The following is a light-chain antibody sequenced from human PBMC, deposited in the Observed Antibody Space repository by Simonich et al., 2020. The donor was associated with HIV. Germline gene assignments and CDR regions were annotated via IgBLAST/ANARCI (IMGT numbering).Light chain of an antibody. CDR2: DVS. Sequence: QSALTQPASVSGSPGQSITISCTGTSSAIGGYNSVSWYQQHPDKAPKVIIYDVSKWPSGVSNRFSGSKSGNTASLTISGLQAEDEADYYCSSYTSSSTLVFGGGTKLTVL. CDR3: SSYTSSSTLV. J-gene: IGLJ3*02. CDR1: SSAIGGYNS. V-gene: IGLV2-14*03.